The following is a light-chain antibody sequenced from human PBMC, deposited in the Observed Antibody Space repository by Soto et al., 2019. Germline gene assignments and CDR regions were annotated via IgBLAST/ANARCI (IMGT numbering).Light chain of an antibody. J-gene: IGLJ2*01. V-gene: IGLV2-14*01. CDR1: SSDVGAYNY. Sequence: QSALTQPASVSGSPGQSITISCTGTSSDVGAYNYVSWYQQHPGKAPKLMIYDVNIRPSGVSNRFSGSKSGNTASLTISGLQAEDEADYYCTSWTTSTTMKFGGATKVTVL. CDR2: DVN. CDR3: TSWTTSTTMK.